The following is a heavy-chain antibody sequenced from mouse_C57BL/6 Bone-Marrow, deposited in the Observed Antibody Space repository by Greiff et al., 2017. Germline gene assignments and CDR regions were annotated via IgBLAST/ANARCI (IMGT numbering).Heavy chain of an antibody. D-gene: IGHD3-2*02. V-gene: IGHV1-81*01. J-gene: IGHJ2*01. CDR3: ARDSSGYPFDY. CDR2: IYPRSGNT. Sequence: QVQLQQSGAELARPGASVKLSCKASGYTFTSYGISWVKQRTGQGLEWIGEIYPRSGNTYYNEKFKGKATLTADKSSSTAYMELRRLTSEDSAVYFCARDSSGYPFDYWGQGTTLTVSS. CDR1: GYTFTSYG.